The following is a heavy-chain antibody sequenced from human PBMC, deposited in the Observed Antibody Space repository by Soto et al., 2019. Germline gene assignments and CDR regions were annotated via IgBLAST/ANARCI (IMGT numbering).Heavy chain of an antibody. CDR1: GYTFTSYG. D-gene: IGHD3-10*01. J-gene: IGHJ3*02. CDR2: ISAYNGNT. CDR3: ATAVVRGLNASDI. Sequence: ASVKVSCKXSGYTFTSYGISWVRQAPGQGLEWMGWISAYNGNTNYAQKLQGRVTMTTDTSTSTAYMELRSLRSDDTSVYYCATAVVRGLNASDIWGQGTMVTVSS. V-gene: IGHV1-18*04.